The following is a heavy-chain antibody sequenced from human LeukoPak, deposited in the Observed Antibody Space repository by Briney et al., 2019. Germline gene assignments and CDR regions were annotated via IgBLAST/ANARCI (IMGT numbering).Heavy chain of an antibody. D-gene: IGHD4-17*01. J-gene: IGHJ6*03. Sequence: SETLSLTCIVSGYSISSGYYWGWIRQPPGKGLEWIGSIYHSGSTYYNPSLKSRVTISVDTSKNQFSLKLSSVTAADTAVYYCARGSPYGDYFHYYYYYYMDVWGKGTTVTVSS. V-gene: IGHV4-38-2*02. CDR3: ARGSPYGDYFHYYYYYYMDV. CDR1: GYSISSGYY. CDR2: IYHSGST.